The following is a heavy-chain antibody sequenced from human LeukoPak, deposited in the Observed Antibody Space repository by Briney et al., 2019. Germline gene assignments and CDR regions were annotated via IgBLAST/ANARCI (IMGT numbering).Heavy chain of an antibody. CDR2: FDPEDGET. D-gene: IGHD5-24*01. Sequence: ASVKVSCKVSGYTLTELSMHWVRQAPGKGLEWMGGFDPEDGETIYAQKFQGRVTMTGDMSTSTVYMELSSLRSEDTAVYYCAREMATGNDYWGQGTLVTVSS. CDR3: AREMATGNDY. CDR1: GYTLTELS. J-gene: IGHJ4*02. V-gene: IGHV1-24*01.